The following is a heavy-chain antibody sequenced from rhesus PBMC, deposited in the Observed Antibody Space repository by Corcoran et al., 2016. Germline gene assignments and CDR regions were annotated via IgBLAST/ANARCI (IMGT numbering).Heavy chain of an antibody. D-gene: IGHD2-15*01. CDR2: ISSASSYI. CDR1: GFTFSSYG. J-gene: IGHJ1*01. Sequence: EVQLVESGGGLVQPGGSLRLSCAASGFTFSSYGMSWVRQAPGKGLEWVSSISSASSYIYYADSVKGRFTISRDNAKNSLSLQMNSLKTEDTAVYYCTSGVGPEYFEFWGQGALVTVSS. CDR3: TSGVGPEYFEF. V-gene: IGHV3S4*01.